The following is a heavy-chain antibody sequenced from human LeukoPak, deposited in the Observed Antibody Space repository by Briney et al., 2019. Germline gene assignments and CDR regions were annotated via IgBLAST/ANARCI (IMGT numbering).Heavy chain of an antibody. CDR2: LHADGVEQ. D-gene: IGHD5-18*01. CDR1: GFSLSGYW. Sequence: GGSLRLSCAASGFSLSGYWMTWVRQAPGKGLEWVARLHADGVEQDYVDSVTGRFTMSRDNAKNSLDLQMNSLRVEDTAVYYCARGGYSFDYLGQGTLVAVSS. J-gene: IGHJ4*02. CDR3: ARGGYSFDY. V-gene: IGHV3-7*01.